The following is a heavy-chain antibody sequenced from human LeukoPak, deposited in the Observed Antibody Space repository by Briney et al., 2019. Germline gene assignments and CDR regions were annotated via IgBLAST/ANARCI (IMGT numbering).Heavy chain of an antibody. CDR1: GYSISSGYY. CDR2: IYHSGST. D-gene: IGHD5-12*01. Sequence: SETLSLTCTVSGYSISSGYYWGWIRQPPGKGLEWIGSIYHSGSTYYNPSLKSRVTISVDTSKNQFSLKLSSMTAADTAVYYCASQSLGYSGYDPYFDYWGQGTLVTVSS. CDR3: ASQSLGYSGYDPYFDY. J-gene: IGHJ4*02. V-gene: IGHV4-38-2*02.